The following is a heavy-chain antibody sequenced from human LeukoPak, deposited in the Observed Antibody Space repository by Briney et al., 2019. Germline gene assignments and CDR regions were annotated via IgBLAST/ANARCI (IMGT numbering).Heavy chain of an antibody. CDR3: AKLSGIIPDY. Sequence: GGSLRLSCAASGFTFSKAWMSWVRRAPGKGLEWVSAISGSGGSTYSADSVKGRFTISRDNSKNTLYLQLNSLRAEDTAVYYCAKLSGIIPDYWGQGTPVTVSS. CDR2: ISGSGGST. J-gene: IGHJ4*02. V-gene: IGHV3-23*01. CDR1: GFTFSKAW. D-gene: IGHD1-14*01.